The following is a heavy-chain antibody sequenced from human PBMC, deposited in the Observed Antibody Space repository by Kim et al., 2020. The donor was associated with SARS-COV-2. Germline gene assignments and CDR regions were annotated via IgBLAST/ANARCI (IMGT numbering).Heavy chain of an antibody. CDR2: IYYSGST. CDR3: ARHEAGANFDY. J-gene: IGHJ4*02. CDR1: GGSISSSSYY. D-gene: IGHD1-26*01. V-gene: IGHV4-39*01. Sequence: SETLSLTCTVSGGSISSSSYYWGWIRQPPGKGLEWIGSIYYSGSTYYNPSLKSRVTISVDTSKNQFSLKLSSVTAADTAVYYCARHEAGANFDYWGQGTLVTVSS.